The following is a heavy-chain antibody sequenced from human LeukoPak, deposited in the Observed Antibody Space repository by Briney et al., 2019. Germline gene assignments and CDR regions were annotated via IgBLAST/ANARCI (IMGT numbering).Heavy chain of an antibody. CDR3: AKDIDFWSDTAADY. V-gene: IGHV3-30*02. Sequence: GGSLRLSCAASGFTFSDYYMGWIRQAPGKGLEWVAFIRYDGSNKYYADSVKGRFTISRDNSKNTLYLQMNSLRAEDTAVYYCAKDIDFWSDTAADYWGQGTLVTVSS. CDR2: IRYDGSNK. D-gene: IGHD3-3*01. CDR1: GFTFSDYY. J-gene: IGHJ4*02.